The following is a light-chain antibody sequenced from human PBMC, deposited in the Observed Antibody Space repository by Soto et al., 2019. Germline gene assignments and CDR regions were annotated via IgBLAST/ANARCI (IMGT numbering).Light chain of an antibody. V-gene: IGKV3-20*01. Sequence: EIVLRQSPGTLSLSPGERATLSCRASQSVSSNYLAWYQQKPGQAPRLLIYGASSRATGIPDRFSGSGSGTDFTLTISRLEPEDFAVYYCQQYGSSPRTFGQGTKVEIK. CDR1: QSVSSNY. CDR2: GAS. CDR3: QQYGSSPRT. J-gene: IGKJ1*01.